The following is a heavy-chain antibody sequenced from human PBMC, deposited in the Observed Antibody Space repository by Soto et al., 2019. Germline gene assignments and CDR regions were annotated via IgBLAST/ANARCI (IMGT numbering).Heavy chain of an antibody. CDR1: GGSISSGDYY. CDR2: IYYNGGT. D-gene: IGHD1-26*01. CDR3: ASIVGAASGWFDP. Sequence: QVQLQESGPGLVKPSQTLSLTCSVSGGSISSGDYYWSWIRQPPGKGLEWIGYIYYNGGTYYNPSLKGRVIISVDTSKNQFSLKLTSVTAADTAVYYCASIVGAASGWFDPWGQGTLVTVSS. J-gene: IGHJ5*02. V-gene: IGHV4-30-4*01.